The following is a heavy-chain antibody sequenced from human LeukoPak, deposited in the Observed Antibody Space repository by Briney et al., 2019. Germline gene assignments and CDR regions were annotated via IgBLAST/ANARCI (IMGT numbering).Heavy chain of an antibody. D-gene: IGHD3-3*01. CDR1: GGTFSSYA. J-gene: IGHJ6*03. Sequence: SVKVSCKASGGTFSSYAISWVRQAPGQGLEWMGGIIPIFGTANYAQKFQGRVTITTDESTSTAYMELSSLRSEDTAVYYCARALDGVAAPGRMDVWGKGTTVTVSS. CDR2: IIPIFGTA. CDR3: ARALDGVAAPGRMDV. V-gene: IGHV1-69*05.